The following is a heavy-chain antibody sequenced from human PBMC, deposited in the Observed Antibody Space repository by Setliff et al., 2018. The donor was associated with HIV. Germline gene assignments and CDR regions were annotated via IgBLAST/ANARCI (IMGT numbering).Heavy chain of an antibody. V-gene: IGHV4-39*01. CDR1: GGSTDSGSYY. CDR2: IYYRGST. J-gene: IGHJ6*03. Sequence: SETLSLTCTVSGGSTDSGSYYWGWIRQPPGKGLQWIGSIYYRGSTYYNPSLKSRVTISVDTSKNQFSLKLRSVTATDTALYYCARGRYRSRWYASDHYYIDVWGKGTTVTVSS. CDR3: ARGRYRSRWYASDHYYIDV. D-gene: IGHD6-13*01.